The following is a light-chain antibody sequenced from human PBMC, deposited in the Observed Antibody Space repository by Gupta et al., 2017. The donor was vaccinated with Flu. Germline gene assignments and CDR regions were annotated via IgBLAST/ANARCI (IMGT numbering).Light chain of an antibody. CDR2: AAS. CDR1: HVVSTW. V-gene: IGKV1D-12*01. CDR3: QHTNSFPPT. Sequence: DIQMTQSPSSVSASVGDRVTITCPASHVVSTWLAWYQQRPGKAPNLLIYAASKLQSGVPSRFSGSGSGTVFTLTINSLQPEDFATYYCQHTNSFPPTFGGGTKVEIK. J-gene: IGKJ4*01.